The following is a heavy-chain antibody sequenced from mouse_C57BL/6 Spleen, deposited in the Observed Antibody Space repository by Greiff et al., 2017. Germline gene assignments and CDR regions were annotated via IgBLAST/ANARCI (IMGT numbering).Heavy chain of an antibody. D-gene: IGHD2-3*01. CDR2: IRSKSNNYAT. CDR3: VRRYDGYLGYYAMDY. CDR1: GFSFNTYA. Sequence: EVKLMESGGGLVQPKGSLKLSCAASGFSFNTYAMNWVRQAPGKGLEWVARIRSKSNNYATYYADSVKDRFTISRDDSESMLYLQMNNLKTEDTAMYYCVRRYDGYLGYYAMDYWGQGTSVTVSS. V-gene: IGHV10-1*01. J-gene: IGHJ4*01.